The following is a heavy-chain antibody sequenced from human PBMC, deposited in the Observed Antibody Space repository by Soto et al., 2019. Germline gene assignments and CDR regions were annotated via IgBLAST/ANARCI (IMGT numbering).Heavy chain of an antibody. CDR2: IYYSGST. CDR3: ARHLGEGYFDY. CDR1: GDSISSSTYF. J-gene: IGHJ4*02. Sequence: PSETLSLTCTVSGDSISSSTYFWGWVRQPPGKGLEWIGSIYYSGSTYYNPSLKSRVTISVDTSKNHFSLKLSSVAAADTAVYYCARHLGEGYFDYWGQGTLVTVSS. V-gene: IGHV4-39*01.